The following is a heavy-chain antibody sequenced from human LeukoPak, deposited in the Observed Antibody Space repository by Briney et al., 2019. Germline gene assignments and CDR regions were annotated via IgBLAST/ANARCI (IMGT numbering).Heavy chain of an antibody. CDR1: GGSIGSYY. Sequence: PSETLSLTCTVSGGSIGSYYLSWIRQPPGKGLEWIGYIYYSGSTKYNSSLKSRASRSVDTSKNCFSLKLSSVTAADTAVYYCARGPSSNWFDPWGQGTLVTVSS. CDR3: ARGPSSNWFDP. CDR2: IYYSGST. V-gene: IGHV4-59*01. J-gene: IGHJ5*02.